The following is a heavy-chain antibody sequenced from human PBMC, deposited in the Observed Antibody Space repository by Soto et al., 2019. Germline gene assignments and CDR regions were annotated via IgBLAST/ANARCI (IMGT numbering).Heavy chain of an antibody. CDR3: ARHRTAYQRYFDY. CDR2: IYYSGST. CDR1: GGSISSYY. Sequence: SETLSLTCTVSGGSISSYYWSWIRQPPGKGLEWIGYIYYSGSTNYNPSLKSRVTISVDTSKNQFSLKLSSVTAADTAVYYCARHRTAYQRYFDYWGQGTLVTVSS. J-gene: IGHJ4*02. V-gene: IGHV4-59*08. D-gene: IGHD2-2*01.